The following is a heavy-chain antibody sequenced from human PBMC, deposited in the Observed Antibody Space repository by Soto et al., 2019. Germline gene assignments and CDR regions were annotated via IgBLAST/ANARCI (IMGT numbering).Heavy chain of an antibody. Sequence: GESVKISFKGSGYSFTSYWISWVRQMPGKGLEWMGRIDPSDSYTNYSPSFQGHVTISADKSISTAYLQWSSLKASDTAMYYCASVYDTSGPSYYYGMDVWGQGTTVTVSS. CDR3: ASVYDTSGPSYYYGMDV. CDR2: IDPSDSYT. V-gene: IGHV5-10-1*01. J-gene: IGHJ6*02. CDR1: GYSFTSYW. D-gene: IGHD3-22*01.